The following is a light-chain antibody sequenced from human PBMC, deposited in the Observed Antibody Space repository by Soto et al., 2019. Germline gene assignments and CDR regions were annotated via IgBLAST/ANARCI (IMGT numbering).Light chain of an antibody. V-gene: IGKV1-5*01. CDR1: QSIGRW. J-gene: IGKJ1*01. CDR2: DAS. CDR3: QQYNTYWT. Sequence: DIQMTQSPSTLSASVGDRVSITCRASQSIGRWLAWYQQKSGKAPKLLIFDASGLESGVPSRFSGSGSGTEFTLTISSLQPDDVATYYCQQYNTYWTFGQGTKVDTK.